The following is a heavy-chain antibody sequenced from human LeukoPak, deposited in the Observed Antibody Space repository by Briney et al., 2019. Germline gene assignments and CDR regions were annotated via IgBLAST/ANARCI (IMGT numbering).Heavy chain of an antibody. J-gene: IGHJ4*02. Sequence: GGSLRLSCVASGFTFSNYDMHWVRQAPGKGLEWVASTRNDGSQIYHADSVKGRFTISRDNSKNTLYLQMNSLRAEDTAVYYCAKGFVVVPAYFDYWGQGTLVTVSS. CDR1: GFTFSNYD. V-gene: IGHV3-30*02. CDR2: TRNDGSQI. CDR3: AKGFVVVPAYFDY. D-gene: IGHD2-2*01.